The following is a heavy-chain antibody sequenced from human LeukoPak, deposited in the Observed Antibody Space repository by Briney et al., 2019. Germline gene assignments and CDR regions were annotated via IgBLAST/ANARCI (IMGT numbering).Heavy chain of an antibody. CDR2: IGTAGDT. D-gene: IGHD1-14*01. V-gene: IGHV3-13*01. J-gene: IGHJ3*02. CDR3: AKPARTDAFDI. CDR1: GFTFSSYG. Sequence: GGSLRLSCAASGFTFSSYGMSWVRQAPGKGLEWVSAIGTAGDTYYPDSVKGRFTISRENAKSSLYLQMNSLRAGDTAVYYCAKPARTDAFDIWGQRRMVTVSS.